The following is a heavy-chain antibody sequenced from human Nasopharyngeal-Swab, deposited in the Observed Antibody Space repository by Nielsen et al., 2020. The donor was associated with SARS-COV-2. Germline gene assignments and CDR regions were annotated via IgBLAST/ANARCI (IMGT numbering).Heavy chain of an antibody. J-gene: IGHJ6*02. CDR3: ARAPYSGSFKYYYYNGMDV. CDR2: ISWNSGSI. Sequence: GGSLRLSCAASGFTFDDYAMHWVRQAPGKGLEWVSGISWNSGSIGYADSVKGRFTISRDNAKNSLYLQMNSLRAGDTAVYYCARAPYSGSFKYYYYNGMDVWGQGTTVTVSS. CDR1: GFTFDDYA. D-gene: IGHD1-26*01. V-gene: IGHV3-9*01.